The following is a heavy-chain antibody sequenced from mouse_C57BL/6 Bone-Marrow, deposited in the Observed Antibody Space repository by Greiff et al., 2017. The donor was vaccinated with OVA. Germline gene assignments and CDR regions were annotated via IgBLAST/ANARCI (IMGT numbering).Heavy chain of an antibody. D-gene: IGHD1-1*01. V-gene: IGHV14-2*01. Sequence: VQLQQSGAELVKPGASVKLSCTASGFNINDYYMHWVKQRTEQGLEWIGRIDPEDGETKYAPKFQGKATITADTSSNTAYLQLSSLTSEDTAVYYCGGPPYGSPDWFAYWGQGTLVTVSA. CDR3: GGPPYGSPDWFAY. CDR1: GFNINDYY. J-gene: IGHJ3*01. CDR2: IDPEDGET.